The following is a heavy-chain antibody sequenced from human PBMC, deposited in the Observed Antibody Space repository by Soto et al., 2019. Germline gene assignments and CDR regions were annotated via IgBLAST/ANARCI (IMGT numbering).Heavy chain of an antibody. CDR3: AAGIHDGVYYYYFMDV. V-gene: IGHV1-58*02. J-gene: IGHJ6*03. CDR1: GFSFGYSA. CDR2: IVVGSGET. D-gene: IGHD4-17*01. Sequence: ASVKVSCKASGFSFGYSAIQWVRQTRGQRREWIGWIVVGSGETKYAEKFQERVTVTTDMSTSTAYMELSSLGSEDTAVYYCAAGIHDGVYYYYFMDVWGQGTTVTVSS.